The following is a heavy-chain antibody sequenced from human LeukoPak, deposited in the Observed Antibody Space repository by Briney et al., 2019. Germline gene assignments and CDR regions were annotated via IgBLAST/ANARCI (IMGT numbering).Heavy chain of an antibody. D-gene: IGHD6-19*01. Sequence: SETLSLTCAVSSYSISSGYSWGWIRQPPGKGLEWIGSFYHSGSTYYNPSLKSRVTISVDTSKNQFSLKLSSVTAADTAVYYCARREAVGGIGAFDIWGQGTMVTVSS. V-gene: IGHV4-38-2*01. CDR2: FYHSGST. CDR1: SYSISSGYS. J-gene: IGHJ3*02. CDR3: ARREAVGGIGAFDI.